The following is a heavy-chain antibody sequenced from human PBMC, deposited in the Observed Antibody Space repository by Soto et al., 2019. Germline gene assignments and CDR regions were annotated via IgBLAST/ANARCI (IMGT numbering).Heavy chain of an antibody. CDR2: IYTGGYT. Sequence: PGESLKISCAASGFTVSNNYMSWVRQAPGKGLEWVSVIYTGGYTNYADSVKGRFTISRDSSKNTLYLQMDSLRAEDTSVYYCAREAIIVIAAPEYYFDYWGQGTLVTVSS. V-gene: IGHV3-66*01. J-gene: IGHJ4*02. CDR1: GFTVSNNY. D-gene: IGHD3-22*01. CDR3: AREAIIVIAAPEYYFDY.